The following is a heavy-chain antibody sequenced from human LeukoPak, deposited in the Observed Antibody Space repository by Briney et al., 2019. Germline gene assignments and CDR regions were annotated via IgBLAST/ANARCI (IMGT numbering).Heavy chain of an antibody. J-gene: IGHJ4*02. V-gene: IGHV3-33*01. D-gene: IGHD1-14*01. CDR3: TRYNNDHFDY. CDR1: GFTFGGYG. Sequence: GGSLRLSCAGPGFTFGGYGMHWFRQTPGKGLEWVAVIAYDGSRAFYADSVKGRFTISRDNSKNTMSVQMDDLRAEDTAVYYCTRYNNDHFDYWGQGTLGTVSS. CDR2: IAYDGSRA.